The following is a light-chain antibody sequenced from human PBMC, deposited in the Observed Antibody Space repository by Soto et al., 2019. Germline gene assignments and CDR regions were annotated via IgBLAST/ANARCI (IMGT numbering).Light chain of an antibody. V-gene: IGKV1-33*01. CDR1: QEISNY. CDR2: DAS. J-gene: IGKJ3*01. Sequence: DIQMTQCPSSLSASVGDRVTITCQASQEISNYLNWYQQKPGKAPKLLIYDASNLKTGVPSRFSGSGSGTDFTFTISSLQPEDIATYYCQQYHNLPPFTFGPGTKVDIK. CDR3: QQYHNLPPFT.